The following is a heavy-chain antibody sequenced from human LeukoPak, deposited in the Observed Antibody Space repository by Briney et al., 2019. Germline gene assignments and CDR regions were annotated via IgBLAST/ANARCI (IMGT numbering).Heavy chain of an antibody. J-gene: IGHJ4*02. D-gene: IGHD6-19*01. CDR1: GGSISSYY. CDR2: IYTSGST. Sequence: NPSETLSLTCAVSGGSISSYYWSWIRQPAGKGLEWIGRIYTSGSTNYNPSLKNRVTMSVDTSKNQFSLKLSSVTAADTAVYYCASGWSAGSRHYWGQGTLVTVSS. V-gene: IGHV4-4*07. CDR3: ASGWSAGSRHY.